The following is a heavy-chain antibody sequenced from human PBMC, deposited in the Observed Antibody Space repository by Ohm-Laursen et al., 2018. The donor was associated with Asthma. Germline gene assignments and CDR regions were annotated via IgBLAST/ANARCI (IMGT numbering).Heavy chain of an antibody. CDR3: ARIGPEWELPGREYSLHH. J-gene: IGHJ1*01. V-gene: IGHV3-21*01. CDR1: GYSFSLYS. CDR2: ISTASTFI. D-gene: IGHD1-26*01. Sequence: SLRLSCSASGYSFSLYSIHWIRQAPGEGLEWVASISTASTFIYYADSVRGRFTTSRDNARNSVYLQMNSLRAEDTALYYCARIGPEWELPGREYSLHHWGEGTLVTVSS.